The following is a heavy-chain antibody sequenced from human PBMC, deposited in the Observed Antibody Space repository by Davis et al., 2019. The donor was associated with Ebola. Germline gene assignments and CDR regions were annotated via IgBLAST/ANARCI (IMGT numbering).Heavy chain of an antibody. J-gene: IGHJ4*02. D-gene: IGHD3-22*01. V-gene: IGHV3-30*03. CDR3: ARAYSSGYLDY. Sequence: GESLKISCAASGFTFSSYGMHWVRQAPGKGLEWVAVISYDGSNKYYADSVKGRFTISRDNSKKTLNLQMNSLRAEDTAVYYCARAYSSGYLDYWGQGTLVIVSS. CDR2: ISYDGSNK. CDR1: GFTFSSYG.